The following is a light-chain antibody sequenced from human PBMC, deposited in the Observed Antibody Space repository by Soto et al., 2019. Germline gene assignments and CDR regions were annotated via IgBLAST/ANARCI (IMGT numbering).Light chain of an antibody. CDR3: QQYGSFPYT. V-gene: IGKV3-20*01. CDR2: GAS. J-gene: IGKJ2*01. CDR1: QSVSSNF. Sequence: EVVLTQSPGTLSLSPGERATLSSRASQSVSSNFLAWYQQKPGQAPRVLIYGASSRAAGIPDRFSGSGSGTDLTLTISRLEPEDFAVYYCQQYGSFPYTFGQGTRLETK.